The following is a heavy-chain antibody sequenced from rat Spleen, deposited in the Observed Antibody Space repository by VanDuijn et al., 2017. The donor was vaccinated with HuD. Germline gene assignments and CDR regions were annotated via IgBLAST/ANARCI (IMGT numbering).Heavy chain of an antibody. V-gene: IGHV5-31*01. CDR3: TRVKLGAGYYFDY. D-gene: IGHD5-1*01. CDR2: ITNPVGSN. CDR1: GFTFNNYW. J-gene: IGHJ2*01. Sequence: EVQLVESGGGLVQPGRSLTVSCAASGFTFNNYWMTCNRQAPGKGLEWVASITNPVGSNYYPDSVQGRFTISRDNAKSTLYLHMNSLRSEDTATYYCTRVKLGAGYYFDYWGQGVMVTVSS.